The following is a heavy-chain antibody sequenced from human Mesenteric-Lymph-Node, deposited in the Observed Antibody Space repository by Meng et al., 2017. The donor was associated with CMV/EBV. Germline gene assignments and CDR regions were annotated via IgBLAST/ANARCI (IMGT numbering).Heavy chain of an antibody. CDR1: GFTFSSYW. CDR2: ISSSSSYI. Sequence: GESLKISCAASGFTFSSYWMSWVRQAPGKGLEWVSSISSSSSYIYYADSVKGRFTISRDNAKNSLYLQMNSLRAEDTAVYYCAREEAYYDFWSGYYYYYYYGMDVWGQGTTVTVSS. CDR3: AREEAYYDFWSGYYYYYYYGMDV. J-gene: IGHJ6*02. D-gene: IGHD3-3*01. V-gene: IGHV3-21*01.